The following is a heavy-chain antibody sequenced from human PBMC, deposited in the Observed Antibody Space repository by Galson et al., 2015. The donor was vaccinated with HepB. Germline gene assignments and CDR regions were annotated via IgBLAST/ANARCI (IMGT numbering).Heavy chain of an antibody. CDR1: GYSFTSYW. CDR2: IYPGDSDT. CDR3: AVIQTGTTIGNGMDV. Sequence: QSGAEVKKPGESLKISCKGSGYSFTSYWIGWVRQMPGKGLEWMGIIYPGDSDTRYSPSFQGQVTISADKSISTAYLQWSSLKASDTAMYYCAVIQTGTTIGNGMDVWGQGTTVTVSS. J-gene: IGHJ6*02. D-gene: IGHD1-1*01. V-gene: IGHV5-51*01.